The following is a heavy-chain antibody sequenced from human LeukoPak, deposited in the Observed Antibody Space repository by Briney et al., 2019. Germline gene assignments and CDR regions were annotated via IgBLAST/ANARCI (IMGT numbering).Heavy chain of an antibody. V-gene: IGHV4-31*01. CDR1: GGSFSSYGDY. J-gene: IGHJ3*02. CDR2: IYYAGTT. Sequence: SESLSLTCTVSGGSFSSYGDYWGLLRQHPGQGLEWSGYIYYAGTTYYNSSLKSLLTISVDTSKNQFSLNLSSMTAADTAVYYCARAAWRGSNSRDAFDIWGQGTVVTVSS. CDR3: ARAAWRGSNSRDAFDI. D-gene: IGHD4/OR15-4a*01.